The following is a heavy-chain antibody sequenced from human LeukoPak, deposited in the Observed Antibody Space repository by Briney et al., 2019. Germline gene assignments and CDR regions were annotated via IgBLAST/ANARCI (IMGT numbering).Heavy chain of an antibody. V-gene: IGHV4-59*11. CDR2: IYYSGST. Sequence: SETLSLTCTVSGGSISSHYWSWIRQPPGKGLEWIGYIYYSGSTNYNPSLKSRVTISVDTSKNQFSLKLSSVTAADTAVYYCARAVAGLGSSWYFDLWGRGTLVTVSS. CDR3: ARAVAGLGSSWYFDL. D-gene: IGHD6-19*01. CDR1: GGSISSHY. J-gene: IGHJ2*01.